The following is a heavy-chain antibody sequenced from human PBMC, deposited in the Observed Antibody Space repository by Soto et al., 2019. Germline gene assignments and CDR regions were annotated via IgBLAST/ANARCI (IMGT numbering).Heavy chain of an antibody. CDR3: ARRRYCGADCYSKYYYGMDV. V-gene: IGHV1-69*02. CDR2: IIPVLGVT. CDR1: GSTFSSYT. D-gene: IGHD2-21*02. Sequence: QVQLVQSGAEMKRPGSSVKVSCQASGSTFSSYTVSWVRQAPGQGLEWMGRIIPVLGVTNYAQKLTGRVTITADKSKTTAYMELSSLRSGDTAVYYCARRRYCGADCYSKYYYGMDVWGQGTTVTVSS. J-gene: IGHJ6*02.